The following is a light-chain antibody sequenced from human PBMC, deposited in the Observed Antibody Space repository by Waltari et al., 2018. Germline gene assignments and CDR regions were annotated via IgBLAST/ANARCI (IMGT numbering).Light chain of an antibody. CDR2: EEN. J-gene: IGLJ3*02. V-gene: IGLV6-57*03. Sequence: NFMLTQPHSLSESPGKTVTISCTRSSGSIASHYVQWFQQRPGGAPTTDIYEENQRPLGVPDRFSGSIDTSSNSASLTISGLTTEDEADYYCQSYDSSSRVFGGGTKLTVL. CDR1: SGSIASHY. CDR3: QSYDSSSRV.